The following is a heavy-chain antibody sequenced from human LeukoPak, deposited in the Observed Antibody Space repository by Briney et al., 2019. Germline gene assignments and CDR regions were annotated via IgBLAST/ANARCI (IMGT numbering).Heavy chain of an antibody. CDR1: GYTFTGYY. V-gene: IGHV1-2*02. Sequence: ASVKVSCKASGYTFTGYYMHWVRQAPGQGLEWMGGINPNSGGTNYVQKFQGRVTMTRDTSISTAYMELSRLRSDDTAVYYCARGERAGVYQPLSAGMDVWGKGTTVTVSS. CDR2: INPNSGGT. J-gene: IGHJ6*04. D-gene: IGHD2-2*01. CDR3: ARGERAGVYQPLSAGMDV.